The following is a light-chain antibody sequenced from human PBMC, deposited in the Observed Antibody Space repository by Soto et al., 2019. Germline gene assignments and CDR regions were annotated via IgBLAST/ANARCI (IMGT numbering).Light chain of an antibody. CDR1: QDIRNY. CDR3: QEYDTAPLT. J-gene: IGKJ4*01. Sequence: IQMTQSPSSLSASVGDRVTITCRASQDIRNYVAWYQQKPGKVPSLLMYHTSTLQSGVPPRFSGSGSGTDFTLTISSLQPEDVAIYYCQEYDTAPLTFGGGTKVEIK. CDR2: HTS. V-gene: IGKV1-27*01.